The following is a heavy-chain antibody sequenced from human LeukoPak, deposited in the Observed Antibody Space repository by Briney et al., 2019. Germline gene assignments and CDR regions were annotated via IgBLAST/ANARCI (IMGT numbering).Heavy chain of an antibody. Sequence: SETLSLTCTVSGDSISGYYWSWIRQPPGKGLEWIGYIYYSGSTNYNPSLKSRVTISVDTSKNQFSLKLSSVTAADTAVYYCARDRGDTYVFSYGMDVWGQGTTVTVSS. CDR1: GDSISGYY. CDR2: IYYSGST. D-gene: IGHD5-18*01. V-gene: IGHV4-59*01. CDR3: ARDRGDTYVFSYGMDV. J-gene: IGHJ6*02.